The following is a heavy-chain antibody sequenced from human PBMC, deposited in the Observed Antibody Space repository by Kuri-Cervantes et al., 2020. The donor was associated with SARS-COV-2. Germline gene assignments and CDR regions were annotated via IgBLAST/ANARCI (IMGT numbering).Heavy chain of an antibody. Sequence: SGTLSLSCTVSGGSISSGGYYWSWIRPHPGKGLEWIGYIYYSGSTYYNASLKSRIITSVDTSKNQFSLKLSSVTAADTAVYYCARGRSAAGLYWGQGTLVTVSS. D-gene: IGHD6-13*01. CDR1: GGSISSGGYY. CDR2: IYYSGST. J-gene: IGHJ4*02. V-gene: IGHV4-31*03. CDR3: ARGRSAAGLY.